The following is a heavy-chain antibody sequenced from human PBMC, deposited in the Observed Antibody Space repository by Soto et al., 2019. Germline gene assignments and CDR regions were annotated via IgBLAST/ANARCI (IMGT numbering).Heavy chain of an antibody. CDR3: ATELSWFDP. CDR1: GGSISSSSYY. V-gene: IGHV4-39*01. Sequence: QLQLQESGPGLVKPSETLSLTCTVSGGSISSSSYYWGWIRQPPGKGLEWIGSIYYSGSTYYNPSLXXRXTXXVDTSKNQFSLTLSSVTAADTAVYYCATELSWFDPWGQGTLVTVSS. J-gene: IGHJ5*02. CDR2: IYYSGST.